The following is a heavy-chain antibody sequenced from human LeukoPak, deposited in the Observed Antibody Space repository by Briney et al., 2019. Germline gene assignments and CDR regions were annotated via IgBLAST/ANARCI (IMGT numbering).Heavy chain of an antibody. CDR1: GYTFTSYA. J-gene: IGHJ4*02. CDR3: ARVDLYYDSSGYSRAANDY. Sequence: ASVKVSCKASGYTFTSYAMHWVRQAPGQRLEWMGWINAGNGNTKYSQKFQDRVTMTTDTPTTTAYMELRSQRSDDTAVYFCARVDLYYDSSGYSRAANDYWGQGTLVTVSS. V-gene: IGHV1-3*01. CDR2: INAGNGNT. D-gene: IGHD3-22*01.